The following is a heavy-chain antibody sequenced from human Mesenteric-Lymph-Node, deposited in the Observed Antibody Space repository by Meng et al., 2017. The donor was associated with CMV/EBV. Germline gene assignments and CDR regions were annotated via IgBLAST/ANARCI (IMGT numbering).Heavy chain of an antibody. V-gene: IGHV3-74*01. CDR1: GFTFSSYS. Sequence: GESLKISCAASGFTFSSYSMNWVRQVPGKGLVWVSRINRDGSNTRYGDSVKGRFTISRDNAKNTLYLQMNSLRAEDTAVYYCAREPPLYCGVDCYLPWGQGTLVTVSS. J-gene: IGHJ5*02. CDR3: AREPPLYCGVDCYLP. CDR2: INRDGSNT. D-gene: IGHD2-21*01.